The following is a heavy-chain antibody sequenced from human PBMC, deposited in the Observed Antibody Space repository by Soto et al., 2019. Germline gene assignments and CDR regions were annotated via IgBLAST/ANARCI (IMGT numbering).Heavy chain of an antibody. Sequence: GASVKVSCKASGGTFSSYAISWVRQAPGQGLEWMGGIIPIFGTANYAQKFQGRVTITADESTSTAYMELSSLRSEDTAVYYCANFAAAADDVWGQGTTVTVSS. CDR2: IIPIFGTA. J-gene: IGHJ6*02. D-gene: IGHD6-13*01. V-gene: IGHV1-69*13. CDR1: GGTFSSYA. CDR3: ANFAAAADDV.